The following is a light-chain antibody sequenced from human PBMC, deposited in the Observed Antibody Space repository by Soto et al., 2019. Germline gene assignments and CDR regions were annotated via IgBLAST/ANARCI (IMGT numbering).Light chain of an antibody. V-gene: IGKV1-5*03. CDR3: QQYNSYS. J-gene: IGKJ1*01. CDR2: KAS. Sequence: DIQMTQSPSTLSASVGDRVTITCRASQSISSWLAWYQQKPGKAPKLLIYKASSLESGGPSRFSGSGSGTEFTLTISSLQPDDFATYYCQQYNSYSFGQGTKVDIK. CDR1: QSISSW.